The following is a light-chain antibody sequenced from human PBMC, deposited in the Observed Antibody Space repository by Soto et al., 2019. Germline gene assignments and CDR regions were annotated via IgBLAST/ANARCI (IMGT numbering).Light chain of an antibody. V-gene: IGLV2-14*03. CDR3: TSSTSRGTYV. Sequence: ALTQPASVSGSPGQSITISCTGTSSDVGAYNFVSWYRQHPGKAPKLIIYNVSDRPSGVSNRFSGSKSANTASLTISGLQAEDEADYYCTSSTSRGTYVFGTGTKVTVL. CDR1: SSDVGAYNF. J-gene: IGLJ1*01. CDR2: NVS.